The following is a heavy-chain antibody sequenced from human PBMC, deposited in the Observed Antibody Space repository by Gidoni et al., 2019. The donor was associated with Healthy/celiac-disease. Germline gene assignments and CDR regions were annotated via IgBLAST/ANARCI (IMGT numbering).Heavy chain of an antibody. Sequence: QVQLQESGPGLVKPSQTLSLTCTVSGGSIRSVIYYWSWIRQPAGQGLEWIGRIYTSGSTNYNPSLKSRVTISVDTSKNQFSLKLSSVTAADTAVYYCARGEVVASNEYYYYYYGMDVWGQGTTVTVSS. CDR3: ARGEVVASNEYYYYYYGMDV. J-gene: IGHJ6*02. CDR1: GGSIRSVIYY. CDR2: IYTSGST. V-gene: IGHV4-61*02. D-gene: IGHD2-15*01.